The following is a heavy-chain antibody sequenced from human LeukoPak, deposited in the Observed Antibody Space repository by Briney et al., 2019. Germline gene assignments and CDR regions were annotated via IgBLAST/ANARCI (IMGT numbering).Heavy chain of an antibody. CDR2: IYYSGST. CDR3: ARLNYDSSGYYKIPYYFDY. V-gene: IGHV4-39*07. Sequence: PSETLSLTCTVSGASISSTGYYWGWIRQPPGKGLEWIGSIYYSGSTYYNPSLKSRVTISVDTSKNQFSLKLSSVTAADTAVYYCARLNYDSSGYYKIPYYFDYWGQGTLVTVSS. D-gene: IGHD3-22*01. CDR1: GASISSTGYY. J-gene: IGHJ4*02.